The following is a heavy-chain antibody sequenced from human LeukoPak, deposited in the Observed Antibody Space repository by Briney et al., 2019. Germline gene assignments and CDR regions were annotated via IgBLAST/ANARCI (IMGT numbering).Heavy chain of an antibody. V-gene: IGHV4-59*01. CDR2: IYNSGST. CDR1: GASISSYW. CDR3: AREKDSIVSTARMDV. Sequence: SGTLSLTCTVSGASISSYWWTWIRQPPGKGLEWLGYIYNSGSTRYNPSLKSRVTISVDTSKNQFSLNLTSVTAADTAVYYCAREKDSIVSTARMDVWGRGTTVTVSS. D-gene: IGHD5/OR15-5a*01. J-gene: IGHJ6*03.